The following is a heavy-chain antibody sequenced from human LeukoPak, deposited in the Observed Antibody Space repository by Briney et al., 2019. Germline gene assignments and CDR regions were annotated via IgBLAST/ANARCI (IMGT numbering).Heavy chain of an antibody. J-gene: IGHJ5*02. D-gene: IGHD3-16*02. Sequence: SETLSLTCTVSGGSINNYYWSWIRQPPGKGLEWIGYIHYSGSTNYNPSLKSRVTISVDTSKNQFSLKLSSVTAADSAVYYCARGALNYDYVWGSYQTNWFDPWGQGTLVTVSS. CDR1: GGSINNYY. CDR3: ARGALNYDYVWGSYQTNWFDP. V-gene: IGHV4-59*01. CDR2: IHYSGST.